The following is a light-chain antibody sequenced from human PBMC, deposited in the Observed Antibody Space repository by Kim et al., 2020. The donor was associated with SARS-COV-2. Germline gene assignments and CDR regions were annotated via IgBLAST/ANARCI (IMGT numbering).Light chain of an antibody. J-gene: IGKJ1*01. Sequence: PRGRTTSPCCRASQTITNKVVWYQQQPGQDRRLLIYDATTRATGVPARFIGGGSETDFTLTISSLQSEDFAVYYWQQSNDWPPLTFGQGTKVDIK. CDR2: DAT. CDR1: QTITNK. CDR3: QQSNDWPPLT. V-gene: IGKV3-15*01.